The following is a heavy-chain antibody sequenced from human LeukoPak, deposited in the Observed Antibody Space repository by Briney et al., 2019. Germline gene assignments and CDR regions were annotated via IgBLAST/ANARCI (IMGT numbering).Heavy chain of an antibody. J-gene: IGHJ3*02. CDR3: AREYSDSSGYTLPFDI. CDR1: GYSFTGYY. Sequence: ASVKVSCKASGYSFTGYYIHWVRQAPGQGLEWMGWVNPNSGGTNFAQNFQGRVTMTRDTSISTGYMELSRLRSDDKAVYYCAREYSDSSGYTLPFDIWGQGTMVTVSS. D-gene: IGHD3-22*01. V-gene: IGHV1-2*02. CDR2: VNPNSGGT.